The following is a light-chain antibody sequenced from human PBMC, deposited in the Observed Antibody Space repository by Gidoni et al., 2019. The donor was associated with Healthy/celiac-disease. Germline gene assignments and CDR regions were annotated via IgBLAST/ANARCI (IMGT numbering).Light chain of an antibody. CDR3: LQHNSYPFT. V-gene: IGKV1-17*01. J-gene: IGKJ3*01. CDR1: QGIRID. CDR2: AAS. Sequence: DIEVTQSPSSLSASVGDSVTITCRASQGIRIDLGWYQQKPGKAPKRLIYAASSLQRGVPSRFSGSGSGTEFTLTISSLQPEDFATYYCLQHNSYPFTFGPGTKVEIK.